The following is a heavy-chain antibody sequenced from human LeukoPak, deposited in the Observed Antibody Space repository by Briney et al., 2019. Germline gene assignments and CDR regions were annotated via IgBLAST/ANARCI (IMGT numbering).Heavy chain of an antibody. J-gene: IGHJ4*02. CDR2: ISAYNGNT. D-gene: IGHD2-21*02. V-gene: IGHV1-18*01. CDR1: GYTFTSYG. Sequence: ASVKVSCKASGYTFTSYGISWVRQAPGQGLEWMGWISAYNGNTNYAQKLQGRVTMTTDTSTSTAYMELRSLRSDDTAVYYCARAYCVGDCTVLHIYFDNWSQGTLVTVSS. CDR3: ARAYCVGDCTVLHIYFDN.